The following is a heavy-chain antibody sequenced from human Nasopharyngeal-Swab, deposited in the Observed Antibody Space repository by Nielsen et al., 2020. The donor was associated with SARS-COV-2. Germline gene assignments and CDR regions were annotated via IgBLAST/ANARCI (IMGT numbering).Heavy chain of an antibody. CDR2: IYYSGST. J-gene: IGHJ6*02. Sequence: RQAPGKGLEWIGYIYYSGSTNYNPSLKSRVTISVDTSKNQFSLKLSSVTAADTAVYYCARGGFSQLYYYYGMDVWGQGTAVTVSS. CDR3: ARGGFSQLYYYYGMDV. V-gene: IGHV4-59*01. D-gene: IGHD5-24*01.